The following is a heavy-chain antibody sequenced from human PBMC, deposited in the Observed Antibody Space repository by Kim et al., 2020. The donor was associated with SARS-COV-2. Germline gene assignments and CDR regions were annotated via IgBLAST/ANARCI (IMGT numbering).Heavy chain of an antibody. CDR2: IYYSGST. CDR1: GGSISSYY. J-gene: IGHJ5*02. Sequence: SETLSLTCTVSGGSISSYYWSWIRQPPGKGLEWIGYIYYSGSTNYNPSLKSRVTISVDTSKNQFSLKLSSVTAVDTAVYYCARVNWGSESWTFLNWFDPWGQGTLVTVSS. V-gene: IGHV4-59*01. CDR3: ARVNWGSESWTFLNWFDP. D-gene: IGHD3-16*01.